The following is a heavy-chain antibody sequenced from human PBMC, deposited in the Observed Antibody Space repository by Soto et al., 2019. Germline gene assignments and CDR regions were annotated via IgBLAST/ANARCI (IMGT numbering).Heavy chain of an antibody. Sequence: ASVKVSCKASGYTFTSYDINWVRQAPRQGLEWMGWISTYNGNTNYAQNFQGRVTMTTDTSTSTAYMELRSLRSDDTAVYYCARDPNVYSRSSFGDFWGQGTLVTVSS. V-gene: IGHV1-18*01. CDR1: GYTFTSYD. J-gene: IGHJ4*02. D-gene: IGHD6-6*01. CDR3: ARDPNVYSRSSFGDF. CDR2: ISTYNGNT.